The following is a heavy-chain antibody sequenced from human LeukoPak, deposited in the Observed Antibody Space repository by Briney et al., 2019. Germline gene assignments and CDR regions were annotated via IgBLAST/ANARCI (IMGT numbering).Heavy chain of an antibody. V-gene: IGHV7-4-1*02. D-gene: IGHD6-19*01. Sequence: ASVKVSCKASGYTFTGYYMHWVRQAPGQGLEWMGWINTNTGNPSYAQGFTGRFIFSLDTSVSTAYLQISSLKAEDTAVYYCARDVLGIAVAGDYWGQGTLVTVSS. CDR2: INTNTGNP. CDR3: ARDVLGIAVAGDY. J-gene: IGHJ4*02. CDR1: GYTFTGYY.